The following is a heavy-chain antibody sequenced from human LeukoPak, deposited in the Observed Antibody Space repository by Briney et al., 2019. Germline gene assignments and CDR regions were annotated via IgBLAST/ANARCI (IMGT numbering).Heavy chain of an antibody. D-gene: IGHD6-13*01. CDR1: GFTFSSYS. J-gene: IGHJ4*02. Sequence: GGSLRLSCAASGFTFSSYSINWVRQAPGKGLEWVANIRQDGDTKYYVDSVKGRFTISSDNAINSLYLQMNSLRAEDTAIYYCARSLPYGTTWYGRSDFWGQGTLVTVSS. CDR3: ARSLPYGTTWYGRSDF. V-gene: IGHV3-7*03. CDR2: IRQDGDTK.